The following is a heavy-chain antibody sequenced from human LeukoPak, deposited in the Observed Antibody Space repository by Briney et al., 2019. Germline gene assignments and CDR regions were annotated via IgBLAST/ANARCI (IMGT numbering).Heavy chain of an antibody. V-gene: IGHV4-39*07. CDR3: ARPREQWLGNDAFDM. D-gene: IGHD6-19*01. J-gene: IGHJ3*02. Sequence: SETLSLTCTVSGGSISSSSYYWGWIRQPPGKGLEWIGSIYYSGSTYYNPSLKSRVTISVDTSKNQFSLKLSSVTAADTAVYYCARPREQWLGNDAFDMWGQGTMVTVSS. CDR1: GGSISSSSYY. CDR2: IYYSGST.